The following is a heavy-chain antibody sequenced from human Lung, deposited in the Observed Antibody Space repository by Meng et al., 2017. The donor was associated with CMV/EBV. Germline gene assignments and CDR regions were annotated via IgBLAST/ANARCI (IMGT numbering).Heavy chain of an antibody. Sequence: VRLVHAVGEGRKPGMSGKGSSKAYAGTFSSYTISWVRQAPGEGLEWMGRISRILGITNYAQKFQGRVTIAADKSTSKAYMELSSLRSEETAVYYCESSIFAVVIISPLGYWGQGTLVTVSS. V-gene: IGHV1-69*02. D-gene: IGHD3-3*01. J-gene: IGHJ4*02. CDR1: AGTFSSYT. CDR3: ESSIFAVVIISPLGY. CDR2: ISRILGIT.